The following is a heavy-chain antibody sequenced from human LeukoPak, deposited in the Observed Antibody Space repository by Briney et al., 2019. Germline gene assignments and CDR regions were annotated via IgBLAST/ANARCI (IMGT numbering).Heavy chain of an antibody. D-gene: IGHD2-2*01. CDR2: IRSRAYAETT. CDR3: ARGGDFGVPAPLGIDAFDF. J-gene: IGHJ3*01. Sequence: GGSLRLSCTTSGFNFRDYALSWVRQAPGKGLEWVGFIRSRAYAETTEYAASVKGRFTISKDYSKTIAYLQMNSLKTEDTAVYYCARGGDFGVPAPLGIDAFDFWGQGTMVTVSS. CDR1: GFNFRDYA. V-gene: IGHV3-49*04.